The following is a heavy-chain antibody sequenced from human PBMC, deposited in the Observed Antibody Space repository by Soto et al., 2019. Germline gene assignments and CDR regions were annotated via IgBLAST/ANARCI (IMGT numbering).Heavy chain of an antibody. CDR2: ISSSSSYI. CDR3: ARVPNLDYYYYHMDV. CDR1: GFTFSSYS. V-gene: IGHV3-21*01. D-gene: IGHD2-8*01. Sequence: PGGSLRLSCAASGFTFSSYSMNWVRQAPGKGLEWVSSISSSSSYIYYADSVKGRFTISRDNAKNSLYLQMNSLRAEDTAVYYCARVPNLDYYYYHMDVWGKGTTVTVSS. J-gene: IGHJ6*03.